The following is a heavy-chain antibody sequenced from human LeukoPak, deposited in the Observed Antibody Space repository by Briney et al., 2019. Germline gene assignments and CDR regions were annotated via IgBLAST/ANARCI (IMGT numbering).Heavy chain of an antibody. V-gene: IGHV3-23*01. CDR3: AGHRIDIVYYVDY. Sequence: WGSLRLSCAASGFTFSSYDMSWVRQAPGKGLEWVSAINGSGSSTYYPDPVKGRFTISRDNSKHTLFLQMNSPSADATAVYYCAGHRIDIVYYVDYSGQGALVTVSS. J-gene: IGHJ4*02. CDR1: GFTFSSYD. D-gene: IGHD2-15*01. CDR2: INGSGSST.